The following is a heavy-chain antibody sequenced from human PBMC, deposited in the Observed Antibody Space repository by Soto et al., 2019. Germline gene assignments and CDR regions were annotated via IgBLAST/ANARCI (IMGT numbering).Heavy chain of an antibody. CDR2: ISYDGSNK. CDR3: ARGQSARGHYYGMDV. Sequence: GGSLRLSCAASGFTFSSYAMHWVRQAPGKGLEWVAVISYDGSNKYYADSVKGRFTISRDNSKNTLYLQMNSLRAEDTAVYYCARGQSARGHYYGMDVWGQGTTVTVSS. J-gene: IGHJ6*02. D-gene: IGHD3-10*01. CDR1: GFTFSSYA. V-gene: IGHV3-30-3*01.